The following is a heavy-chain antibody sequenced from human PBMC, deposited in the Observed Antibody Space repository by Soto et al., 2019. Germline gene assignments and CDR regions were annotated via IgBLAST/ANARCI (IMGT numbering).Heavy chain of an antibody. CDR2: IYKSATT. V-gene: IGHV4-30-4*01. J-gene: IGHJ5*01. Sequence: SETLSLTCSVSGDSISNLDYFWAWIRQPPGQALEYIGYIYKSATTYYNPSFESRVAISVDTSKSQFSLNVTSVTAADTAVYFCARGRYCLTGRCFPNWFESWGQGALVTVSS. CDR1: GDSISNLDYF. CDR3: ARGRYCLTGRCFPNWFES. D-gene: IGHD7-27*01.